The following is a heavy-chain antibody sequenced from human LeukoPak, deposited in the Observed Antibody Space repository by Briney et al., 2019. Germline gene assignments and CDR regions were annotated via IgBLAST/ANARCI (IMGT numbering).Heavy chain of an antibody. CDR1: SGSISSSSYY. D-gene: IGHD3-22*01. Sequence: SETLSLTCTVASGSISSSSYYWGWIRQPPGKGLEWIGSIYYSGSTYYNPSLKSRVTISVDTSKNQFSLKLSSVTAADTAVYYCARHGIRGYYYPPFDYWGQGTLVTVSS. CDR3: ARHGIRGYYYPPFDY. V-gene: IGHV4-39*01. J-gene: IGHJ4*02. CDR2: IYYSGST.